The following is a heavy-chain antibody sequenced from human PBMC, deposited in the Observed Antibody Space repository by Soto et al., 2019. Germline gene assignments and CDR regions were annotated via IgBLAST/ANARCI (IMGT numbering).Heavy chain of an antibody. J-gene: IGHJ5*02. V-gene: IGHV1-18*01. CDR1: GYTFTSYG. Sequence: QVQLVQSGAEVKKPGASVKVSCKASGYTFTSYGISWVRQAPGQGLEWMGWISAYNGNTNYAQKLQGRVTLTTDTCTSTAYMEVRSVRSEDTAVYSCARDVALGRGWYNLDNWFDPWGRGTLVTVS. D-gene: IGHD6-19*01. CDR2: ISAYNGNT. CDR3: ARDVALGRGWYNLDNWFDP.